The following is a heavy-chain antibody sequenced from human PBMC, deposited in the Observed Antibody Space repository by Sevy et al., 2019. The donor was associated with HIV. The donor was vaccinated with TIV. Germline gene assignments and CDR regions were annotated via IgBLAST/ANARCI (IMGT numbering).Heavy chain of an antibody. V-gene: IGHV4-39*01. Sequence: SETLSLTCTVSGGSISSSSYYWGWIRQPPGKGLEWIGSIYHSGSTYYNPSLKSRVTISVDTSKNQFSLKLSSVTAADTAVYYCARLTFGGVIVIPYFDYWGQGTLVTVSS. J-gene: IGHJ4*02. CDR1: GGSISSSSYY. D-gene: IGHD3-16*02. CDR2: IYHSGST. CDR3: ARLTFGGVIVIPYFDY.